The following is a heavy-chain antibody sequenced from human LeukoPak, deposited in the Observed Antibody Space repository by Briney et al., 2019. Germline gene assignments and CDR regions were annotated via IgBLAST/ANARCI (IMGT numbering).Heavy chain of an antibody. V-gene: IGHV3-53*01. CDR3: ARGYAQVEVTAPDY. Sequence: GGSLRLSCAASGFIVNSYYMSWFRQAPGKGLEWVSVIYTAGTTHYADSVRGRFIISRDYSKNTLNLQMNSLRAEDTAVYYCARGYAQVEVTAPDYWGQGILVTVSS. J-gene: IGHJ4*02. CDR1: GFIVNSYY. D-gene: IGHD1-26*01. CDR2: IYTAGTT.